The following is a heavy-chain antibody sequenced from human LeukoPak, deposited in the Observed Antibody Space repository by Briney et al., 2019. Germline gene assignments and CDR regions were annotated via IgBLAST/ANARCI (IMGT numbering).Heavy chain of an antibody. Sequence: GGSLRLSCAASGFTVSSNYMSWVRQAPGKGLEWVSVIYSGGSTYYADSVKGRFTISRDNSKNTVYLQMNSLRAEDTAVYYCARGPRSDDAFDIWGQGTMVTVSS. J-gene: IGHJ3*02. CDR1: GFTVSSNY. V-gene: IGHV3-53*01. CDR2: IYSGGST. CDR3: ARGPRSDDAFDI.